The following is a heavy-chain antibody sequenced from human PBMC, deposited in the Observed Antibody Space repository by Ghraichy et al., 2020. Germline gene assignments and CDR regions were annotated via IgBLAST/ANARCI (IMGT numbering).Heavy chain of an antibody. V-gene: IGHV4-31*03. CDR1: GGSISSGGYY. J-gene: IGHJ4*02. CDR3: ARVVPAAMYNFDY. D-gene: IGHD2-2*01. Sequence: SDTLSLTCTVSGGSISSGGYYWSWIRQHPGKGLEWIGYIYYSGSTYYNPSLKSRVTISVDTSEIQFSLRLSSVTAADTAVYYCARVVPAAMYNFDYWGQGTLVTVSS. CDR2: IYYSGST.